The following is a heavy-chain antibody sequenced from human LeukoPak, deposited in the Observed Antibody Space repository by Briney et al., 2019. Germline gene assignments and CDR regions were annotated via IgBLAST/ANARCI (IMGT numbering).Heavy chain of an antibody. CDR1: GHTFTCYY. V-gene: IGHV1-2*02. CDR2: RNANSGGT. CDR3: ASKWVTYYYNSSYYHYPTDVFDI. D-gene: IGHD3-22*01. Sequence: ASVRVSCKASGHTFTCYYMHWVRQAPGQGLEWMGWRNANSGGTNYAQKFQGRVTMTRDTSISTPYMELSRLRSDDTAVYYCASKWVTYYYNSSYYHYPTDVFDIWGQGTMVTVSS. J-gene: IGHJ3*02.